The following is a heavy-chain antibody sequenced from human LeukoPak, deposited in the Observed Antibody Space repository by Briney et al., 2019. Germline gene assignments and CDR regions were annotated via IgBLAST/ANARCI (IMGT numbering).Heavy chain of an antibody. V-gene: IGHV3-74*01. CDR2: INTDGTNT. J-gene: IGHJ5*02. CDR1: RFTFTNYW. Sequence: PGGSLRLSCAASRFTFTNYWMHWVRQAPGEGLVWVSRINTDGTNTVYADSVRGRFTVSRDNAKNTLYLKMHSVRAEDTAVYYCARDRGINWFDPWGQGTLVAVSS. D-gene: IGHD3-16*01. CDR3: ARDRGINWFDP.